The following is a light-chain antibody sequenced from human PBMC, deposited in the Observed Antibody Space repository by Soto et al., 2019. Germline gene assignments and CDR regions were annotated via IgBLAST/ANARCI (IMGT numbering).Light chain of an antibody. CDR1: QSVSSSY. CDR2: GAS. CDR3: QHYGSSRT. Sequence: EIVWTQSPGTLSLSQGERANISCRASQSVSSSYLAWYQQKPGQAPRLLIYGASSRATGIPDRFSGIGSGTDFTLTIRRLQPEDFAVYDCQHYGSSRTFGQGTKVDIK. V-gene: IGKV3-20*01. J-gene: IGKJ1*01.